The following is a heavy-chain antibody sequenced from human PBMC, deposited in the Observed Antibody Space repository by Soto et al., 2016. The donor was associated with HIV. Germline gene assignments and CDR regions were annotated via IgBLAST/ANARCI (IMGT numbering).Heavy chain of an antibody. V-gene: IGHV3-73*01. J-gene: IGHJ5*02. Sequence: EVQLVESGGGLVQPGGSLKLSCAVSGFIFSDCAIHWVRQASGKGLEWVGVVRTKAANTATGYAASVKGRFTISRDDSENTAYLQMNNLKTEDTAMYYCTRDSGTYNWLDPWGQGTLVTVSS. CDR3: TRDSGTYNWLDP. CDR1: GFIFSDCA. D-gene: IGHD1-26*01. CDR2: VRTKAANTAT.